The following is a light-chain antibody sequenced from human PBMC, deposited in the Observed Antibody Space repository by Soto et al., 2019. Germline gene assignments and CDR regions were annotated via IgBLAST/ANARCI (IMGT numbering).Light chain of an antibody. Sequence: DIQLTQSPSFLPASVGYRVTIPCPASQGISSYLAWFQQKPGRAPNLLIYGASTLQSGVPSRFSGSGSGTDFTLTISNLQPEDFATYYCQQLNAYPLTFGQGTRLEIK. CDR3: QQLNAYPLT. J-gene: IGKJ5*01. CDR1: QGISSY. CDR2: GAS. V-gene: IGKV1-9*01.